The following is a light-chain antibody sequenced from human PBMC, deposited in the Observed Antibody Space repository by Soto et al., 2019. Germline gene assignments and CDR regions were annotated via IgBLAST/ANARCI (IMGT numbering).Light chain of an antibody. CDR1: QSNSSW. Sequence: DIQMTQSPSTLSASVGDRVTITFRASQSNSSWLAWYQQKPGKAPKLLIYDASSLESGVPSRFSGSGSATEFTLTISCLRPDYFATYYCQQYNNYWTFGQGTRVEIK. J-gene: IGKJ1*01. V-gene: IGKV1-5*01. CDR2: DAS. CDR3: QQYNNYWT.